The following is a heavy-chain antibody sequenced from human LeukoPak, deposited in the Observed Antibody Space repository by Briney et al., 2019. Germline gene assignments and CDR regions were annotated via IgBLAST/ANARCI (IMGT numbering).Heavy chain of an antibody. D-gene: IGHD3-16*02. CDR2: ISSSSSYI. Sequence: GGSLRLSCAASGFTFSSYSMNWVRQAPGKGLEWVSSISSSSSYIYYADSVKGRFTISRDNAKNSLYLQMNSLRAEDTAAYYCARTVGYLDAFDIWGQGTMVTVSS. CDR3: ARTVGYLDAFDI. CDR1: GFTFSSYS. J-gene: IGHJ3*02. V-gene: IGHV3-21*01.